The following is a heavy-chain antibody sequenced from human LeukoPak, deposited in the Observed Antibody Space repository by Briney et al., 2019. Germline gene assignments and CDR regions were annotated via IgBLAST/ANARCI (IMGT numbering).Heavy chain of an antibody. CDR2: IHSSGST. Sequence: SETLSLTCTVSGGSISSYYWSWIRQSPGKGLEWIAYIHSSGSTSYNPSLKSRVTISVDTSKNEFSLKLTSVNAADTAVYYCARGGYSYGYFSRYYFDYWGQGTLVTVSS. CDR1: GGSISSYY. D-gene: IGHD5-18*01. CDR3: ARGGYSYGYFSRYYFDY. V-gene: IGHV4-59*01. J-gene: IGHJ4*02.